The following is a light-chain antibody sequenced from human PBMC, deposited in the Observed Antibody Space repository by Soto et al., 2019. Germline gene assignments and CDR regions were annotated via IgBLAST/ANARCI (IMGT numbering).Light chain of an antibody. Sequence: DIVMTKSPDSLALSLGERATIHCKSDQPVFSGSTIQNSLAWYQQKPGQPPRLLIYWASTRESGVPDRFSGSGSGTHFTLSINSLQAEDVAVYYCQQYYTIPHTFGQGTKLEIK. J-gene: IGKJ2*01. V-gene: IGKV4-1*01. CDR3: QQYYTIPHT. CDR2: WAS. CDR1: QPVFSGSTIQNS.